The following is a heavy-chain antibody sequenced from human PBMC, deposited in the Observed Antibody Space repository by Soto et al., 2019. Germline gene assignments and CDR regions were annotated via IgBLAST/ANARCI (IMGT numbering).Heavy chain of an antibody. CDR3: ATRSGGGGAFDF. CDR2: IHGSATTI. CDR1: TFSRYE. J-gene: IGHJ3*01. D-gene: IGHD3-10*01. V-gene: IGHV3-48*03. Sequence: TFSRYEMNWVRQAPGKGLEWIAYIHGSATTIYYADSVKGRFTISRDNAKNSLCLQLNSLRAEDTAVYYCATRSGGGGAFDFWGQGTMVTVSS.